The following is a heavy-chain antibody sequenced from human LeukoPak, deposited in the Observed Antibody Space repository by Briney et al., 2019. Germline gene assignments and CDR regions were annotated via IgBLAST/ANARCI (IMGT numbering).Heavy chain of an antibody. CDR2: ISGGGHST. Sequence: PGGSLRLSCAASEFTFSSYAMSWVRQAPGKGLEWVSAISGGGHSTYYPDSVKGRFTISRDNSKNTLFLQMNSLRAEDTAVYYCAKVPGYSSSWRFDYWGQGTLVTVSS. CDR1: EFTFSSYA. D-gene: IGHD6-13*01. J-gene: IGHJ4*02. CDR3: AKVPGYSSSWRFDY. V-gene: IGHV3-23*01.